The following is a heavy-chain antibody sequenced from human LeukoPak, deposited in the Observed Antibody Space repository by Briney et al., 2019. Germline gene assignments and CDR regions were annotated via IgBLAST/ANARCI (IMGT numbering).Heavy chain of an antibody. J-gene: IGHJ6*03. D-gene: IGHD2-2*01. CDR2: ISFDGVNT. CDR1: GFTFSSYV. Sequence: GGSLRLSCAASGFTFSSYVMHWVRQAPGKGLEWVAVISFDGVNTFYADSVKGRFTISRGNSNNTVYLQMNNLRPEDTAVFYCARGQGYESYYYMDVWGKGTTVSVSS. CDR3: ARGQGYESYYYMDV. V-gene: IGHV3-30*19.